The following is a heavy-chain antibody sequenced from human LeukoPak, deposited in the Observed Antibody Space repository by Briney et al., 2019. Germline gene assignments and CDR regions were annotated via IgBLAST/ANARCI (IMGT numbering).Heavy chain of an antibody. J-gene: IGHJ4*02. D-gene: IGHD6-13*01. CDR1: GGSFSGYY. CDR2: INHSGST. CDR3: ARGRRGYSSSWYERYYFHY. Sequence: SETLSLTCAVYGGSFSGYYWSWIRQPPGKGLEWIGEINHSGSTNYNPSLKSRVTISVDTSKNQFSLKLTSLTAAYRPVYYCARGRRGYSSSWYERYYFHYWGQGTLVTVSS. V-gene: IGHV4-34*01.